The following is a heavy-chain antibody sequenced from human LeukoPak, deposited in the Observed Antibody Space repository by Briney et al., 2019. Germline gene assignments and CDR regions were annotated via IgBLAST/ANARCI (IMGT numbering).Heavy chain of an antibody. Sequence: ASVKVSCKASGYTFTSYGISWVRQAPGQGLEWMGWISAYNGNTNYAQKLQGRVTMTTDTSTSTAYMELRSLRSDDTAVYYCASHNVYYDFWSGYREYDAFDIWGQGTMVTVSS. CDR2: ISAYNGNT. CDR1: GYTFTSYG. J-gene: IGHJ3*02. CDR3: ASHNVYYDFWSGYREYDAFDI. D-gene: IGHD3-3*01. V-gene: IGHV1-18*01.